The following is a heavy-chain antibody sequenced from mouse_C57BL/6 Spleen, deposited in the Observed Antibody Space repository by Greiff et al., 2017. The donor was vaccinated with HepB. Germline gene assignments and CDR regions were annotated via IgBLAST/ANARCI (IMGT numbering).Heavy chain of an antibody. CDR2: ISGGGGNT. Sequence: EVQRVESGGGLVKPGGSLKLSCAASGFTFSSYTMSWVRQTPEKRLEWVATISGGGGNTYYPDSVKGRFTISRDNAKNTLYLQMSSLRSEDTALYYCARQGAGYFDYWGQGTTLTVSS. CDR3: ARQGAGYFDY. V-gene: IGHV5-9*01. J-gene: IGHJ2*01. CDR1: GFTFSSYT.